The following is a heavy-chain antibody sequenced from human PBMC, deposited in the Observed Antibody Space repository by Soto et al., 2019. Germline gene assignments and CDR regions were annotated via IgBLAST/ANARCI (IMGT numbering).Heavy chain of an antibody. CDR2: IDEYGSTI. CDR3: TRDIGGKGAY. CDR1: GFTFSSYC. Sequence: PVVSLSLSYAASGFTFSSYCMHWVRQVPGKGLLWVSRIDEYGSTINYADSVKGRFTISRDNARNTLYLEMNSLRAEDTALYYCTRDIGGKGAYWGPGTLVTVSS. J-gene: IGHJ4*02. V-gene: IGHV3-74*01. D-gene: IGHD3-10*01.